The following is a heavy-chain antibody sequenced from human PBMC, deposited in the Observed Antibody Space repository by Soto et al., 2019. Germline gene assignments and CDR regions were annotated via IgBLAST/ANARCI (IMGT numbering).Heavy chain of an antibody. D-gene: IGHD6-6*01. Sequence: SETLSLTCAVYGGSFSGYYWSWIRQPPGKGLEWIGEINHSGSTNYNPSLKSRVTISVDTSKNQFSLKLSSVTAADTAVYYCARGRYSSSSHFDYWGQGTLVTVSS. CDR2: INHSGST. CDR1: GGSFSGYY. V-gene: IGHV4-34*01. CDR3: ARGRYSSSSHFDY. J-gene: IGHJ4*02.